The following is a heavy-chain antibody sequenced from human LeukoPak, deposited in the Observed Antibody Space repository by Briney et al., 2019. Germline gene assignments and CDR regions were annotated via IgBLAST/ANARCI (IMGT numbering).Heavy chain of an antibody. J-gene: IGHJ3*02. Sequence: ASVKVSCKVSGYTLTELSMHWVRQAPGKGLEWMGWISAYNGNTNYAQKLQGRVTMTTDTSTSTAYMELRSLRSDDTAVYYCARDHLSSGSPDAFDIWGQGTMVTVSS. CDR1: GYTLTELS. D-gene: IGHD3-10*01. CDR2: ISAYNGNT. CDR3: ARDHLSSGSPDAFDI. V-gene: IGHV1-18*01.